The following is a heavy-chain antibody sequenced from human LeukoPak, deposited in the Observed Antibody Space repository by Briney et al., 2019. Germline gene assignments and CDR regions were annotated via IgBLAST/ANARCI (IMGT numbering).Heavy chain of an antibody. CDR2: ISYDGSNK. J-gene: IGHJ4*02. D-gene: IGHD6-13*01. CDR3: AKVPLRAAAGTLGY. CDR1: GFTFSGYG. Sequence: GGSLRLSCAASGFTFSGYGMHWVRQAPGKGLEWVAVISYDGSNKYYADSVKGRFTISRDNSKNTLYLQMNSLRAEDTAVYYCAKVPLRAAAGTLGYWGQGTLVTVSS. V-gene: IGHV3-30*18.